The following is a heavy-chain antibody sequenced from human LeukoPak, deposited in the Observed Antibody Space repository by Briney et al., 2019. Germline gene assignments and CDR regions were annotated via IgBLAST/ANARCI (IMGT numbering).Heavy chain of an antibody. CDR3: ARDHSSGYYIYDY. D-gene: IGHD3-22*01. CDR1: GGSISRYF. Sequence: SETLSLTCTVSGGSISRYFWNWIRQPPGKGLEWIGYIYYTGSTNYNPSLKSRVTISVDTSKNQFSLKPSSVTAADTAVYYCARDHSSGYYIYDYWGQGTLVTVSS. J-gene: IGHJ4*02. CDR2: IYYTGST. V-gene: IGHV4-59*01.